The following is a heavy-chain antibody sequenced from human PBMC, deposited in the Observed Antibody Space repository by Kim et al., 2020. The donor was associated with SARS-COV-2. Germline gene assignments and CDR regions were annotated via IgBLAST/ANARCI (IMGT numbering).Heavy chain of an antibody. CDR3: ARDLFRLNDIVVVLGH. CDR1: VFSFGDYA. V-gene: IGHV3-30*04. J-gene: IGHJ4*02. CDR2: ISYDGRNK. D-gene: IGHD3-22*01. Sequence: GGSLRLSCAASVFSFGDYAMHWVRQAPGKGLEWVAVISYDGRNKYYADSVKGRFTISRDNSKNTLDVQMNSLRVDDTAVYYCARDLFRLNDIVVVLGHWGQGTLVTVSS.